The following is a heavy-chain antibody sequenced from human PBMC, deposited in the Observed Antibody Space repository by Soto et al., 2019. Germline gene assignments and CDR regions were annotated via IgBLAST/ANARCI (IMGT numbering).Heavy chain of an antibody. V-gene: IGHV4-31*03. CDR2: IYYSGST. CDR3: ARISTAIVVVPAAKMDV. J-gene: IGHJ6*04. D-gene: IGHD2-2*01. Sequence: SETLSLTCTVSGGSISSGGYYWSWIRQHPGKGLEWIGYIYYSGSTYYNPSLRSRVTISVDTSKNQFSLKLSSVTAADTAVYYCARISTAIVVVPAAKMDVWGKGTTVTVSS. CDR1: GGSISSGGYY.